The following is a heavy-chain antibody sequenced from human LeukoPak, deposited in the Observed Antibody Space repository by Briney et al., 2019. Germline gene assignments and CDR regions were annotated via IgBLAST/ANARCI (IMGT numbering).Heavy chain of an antibody. V-gene: IGHV4-59*08. CDR3: ARLAGGYYDSSGYFKD. Sequence: SETLSLTCTVSGGSISSYYWSWIRQPPGKGLEWIGYIYYSGSTNYNPSLKSRVTISVDTSKNQFSLKLSSVTAADMAVYYCARLAGGYYDSSGYFKDWGQGTLVTVSS. CDR1: GGSISSYY. CDR2: IYYSGST. D-gene: IGHD3-22*01. J-gene: IGHJ4*02.